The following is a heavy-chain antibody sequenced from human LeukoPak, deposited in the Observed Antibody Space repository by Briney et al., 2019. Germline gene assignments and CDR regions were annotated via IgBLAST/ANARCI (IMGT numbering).Heavy chain of an antibody. CDR2: IRYDGSNK. V-gene: IGHV3-30*02. J-gene: IGHJ5*02. Sequence: GGSLRLSCAASGFTFSSYGMHWVRQAPGKGLEWVTFIRYDGSNKYYADSVKGRFTISRDNSKNTLYLQMNSLRTEDTAVYYCAKELYYYDSSGFPDAFDPWGQGTLVTVSS. CDR3: AKELYYYDSSGFPDAFDP. D-gene: IGHD3-22*01. CDR1: GFTFSSYG.